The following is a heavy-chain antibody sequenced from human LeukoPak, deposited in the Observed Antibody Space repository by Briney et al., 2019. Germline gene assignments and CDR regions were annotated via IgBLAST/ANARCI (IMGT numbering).Heavy chain of an antibody. Sequence: SETLSLTCTVSGGPISSPAHFWGWIRQPPGKGLEWIGSMYYSDSPHYNPYYNQSLKSRVTISVDTSKNQFSLRLSSVTAADTAVYYCASQARIAAAPNWFDPWGEGTLVTVSS. CDR3: ASQARIAAAPNWFDP. V-gene: IGHV4-39*07. CDR2: MYYSDSP. D-gene: IGHD6-25*01. CDR1: GGPISSPAHF. J-gene: IGHJ5*02.